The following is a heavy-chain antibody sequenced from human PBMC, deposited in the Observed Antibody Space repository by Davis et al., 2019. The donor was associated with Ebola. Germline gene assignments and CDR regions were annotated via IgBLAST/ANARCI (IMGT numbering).Heavy chain of an antibody. D-gene: IGHD3-10*01. J-gene: IGHJ6*04. CDR1: GGSIRSDS. CDR2: IYYSGST. CDR3: ASGTVLLWFGELSV. V-gene: IGHV4-59*05. Sequence: SETLSLTCTVSGGSIRSDSWSWIRQPPGKGLEWIGSIYYSGSTYYNPSLKSRVTISVDTSKNQFSLKLSSVTAADTAVYYCASGTVLLWFGELSVWGKGTTVTVSS.